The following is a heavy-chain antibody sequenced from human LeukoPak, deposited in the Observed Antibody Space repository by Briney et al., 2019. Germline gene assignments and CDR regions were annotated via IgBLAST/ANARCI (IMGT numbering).Heavy chain of an antibody. CDR3: ARDRYSYGLFDY. J-gene: IGHJ4*02. D-gene: IGHD5-18*01. CDR2: IYYSGST. V-gene: IGHV4-59*01. Sequence: PSETLSLTCTVSGGSISSYYWSWIRQPPGKGLGWIGYIYYSGSTNYNPSLKSRVTISVDTSKNQFSLKLSSVTAADTAVYYCARDRYSYGLFDYWGQGTLVTVSS. CDR1: GGSISSYY.